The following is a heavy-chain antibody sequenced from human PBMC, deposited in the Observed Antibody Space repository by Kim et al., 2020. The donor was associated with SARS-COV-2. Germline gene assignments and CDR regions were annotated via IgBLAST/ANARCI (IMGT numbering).Heavy chain of an antibody. D-gene: IGHD6-19*01. CDR1: GFSFSNYE. CDR2: ISSRGSTV. J-gene: IGHJ4*02. Sequence: GGSLRLSCAASGFSFSNYEMNWVRQAPGKGLEWISYISSRGSTVVYADSVKGRFTISRDNAKNSLYLQINSLRSDDTAVYFCARGGQNSNGWYFDSWGQGTLVTVSS. V-gene: IGHV3-48*03. CDR3: ARGGQNSNGWYFDS.